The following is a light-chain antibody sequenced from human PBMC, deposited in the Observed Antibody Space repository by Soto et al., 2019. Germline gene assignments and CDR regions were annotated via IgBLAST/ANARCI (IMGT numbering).Light chain of an antibody. CDR2: EVS. J-gene: IGLJ1*01. V-gene: IGLV2-14*01. CDR1: SSDVGGYNF. Sequence: QSALTQSASVSGSPGQSITISCTGTSSDVGGYNFVSWFQHHPGKAPKVMIYEVSNRPSGVSNRFSGSKSGNTASLTISGLQAEDEADYYCTSYTSSSIFYVFGTGTKLTVL. CDR3: TSYTSSSIFYV.